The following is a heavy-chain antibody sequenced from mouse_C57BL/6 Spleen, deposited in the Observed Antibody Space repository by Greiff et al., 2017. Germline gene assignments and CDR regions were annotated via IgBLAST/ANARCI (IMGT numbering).Heavy chain of an antibody. Sequence: VQLQQSGPELVKPGASVKISCKASGYAFSSSWMNWVKQRPGKGLEWIGRIYPGDGDTNYNGKFKGKATLTADKSSSTAYMQLSSLTSVDSAVSFCALITTVVNYYAMDYWGQGTSVTVSS. CDR1: GYAFSSSW. D-gene: IGHD1-1*01. CDR2: IYPGDGDT. CDR3: ALITTVVNYYAMDY. J-gene: IGHJ4*01. V-gene: IGHV1-82*01.